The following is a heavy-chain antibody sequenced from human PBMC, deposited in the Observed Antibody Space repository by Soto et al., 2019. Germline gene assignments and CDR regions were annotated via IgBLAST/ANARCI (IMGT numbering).Heavy chain of an antibody. CDR3: ARVGYYYDSSGYYYRYYYYGMDV. J-gene: IGHJ6*02. CDR2: ISAYNGNT. CDR1: VYTFTSYS. D-gene: IGHD3-22*01. Sequence: ASVKVSCKASVYTFTSYSISWVRQAPGQGLEWMGWISAYNGNTNYAQKLQGRVTMTTDTSTSTAYMELRSLRSDDTAVYYCARVGYYYDSSGYYYRYYYYGMDVWGQGTTLTVSS. V-gene: IGHV1-18*01.